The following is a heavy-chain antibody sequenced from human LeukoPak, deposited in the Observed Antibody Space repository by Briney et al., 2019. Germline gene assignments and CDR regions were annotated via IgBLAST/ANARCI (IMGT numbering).Heavy chain of an antibody. D-gene: IGHD1-1*01. CDR3: ARYVPVRTGTTRASFDY. CDR2: INQSGST. V-gene: IGHV4-34*01. J-gene: IGHJ4*02. Sequence: PSETLSLTCAVYSGSFSDYDWSWMRQPPGKGLEWIGEINQSGSTNCDPSLKSRVSMSIDTSKSQFSLNLRSVTAADTAVYYCARYVPVRTGTTRASFDYWGQGTLVTVSS. CDR1: SGSFSDYD.